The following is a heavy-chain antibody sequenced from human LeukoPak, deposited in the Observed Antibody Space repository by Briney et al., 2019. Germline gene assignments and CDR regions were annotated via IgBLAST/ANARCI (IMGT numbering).Heavy chain of an antibody. D-gene: IGHD3-10*01. Sequence: GGSLRLSCAASGFTFSSYATSWVRQAPGKGLEWVSSISAGGGSTNYADSVKGRFTISRENPKNTLYLQMNSLRAEDTAVYYCAKEKYYGSDWGQGTLVTVSS. CDR2: ISAGGGST. CDR1: GFTFSSYA. CDR3: AKEKYYGSD. V-gene: IGHV3-23*01. J-gene: IGHJ4*02.